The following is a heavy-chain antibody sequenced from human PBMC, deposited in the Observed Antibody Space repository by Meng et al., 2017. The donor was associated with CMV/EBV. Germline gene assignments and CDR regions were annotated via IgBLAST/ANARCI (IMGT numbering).Heavy chain of an antibody. CDR3: ARIAAAGRFDY. CDR1: GFSLSTSGVG. Sequence: QITLKESGPTLVKPTQTLTLTFTCSGFSLSTSGVGVGWIRQPPGKALEWLALIYWDDDKRYSPSLKSRLTITKDTSKNQVVLTMTNMDPVDTATYYCARIAAAGRFDYWGQGTLVTVSS. D-gene: IGHD6-13*01. V-gene: IGHV2-5*02. J-gene: IGHJ4*02. CDR2: IYWDDDK.